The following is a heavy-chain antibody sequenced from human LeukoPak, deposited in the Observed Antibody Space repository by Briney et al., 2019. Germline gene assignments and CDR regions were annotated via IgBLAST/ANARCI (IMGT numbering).Heavy chain of an antibody. V-gene: IGHV3-49*04. CDR3: TRVLRVNHPNQGYGSGSWQIDY. D-gene: IGHD3-10*01. CDR2: IRSKAYGGTT. Sequence: PGRSLRLSCTASGFTFGDYAMSWVRQAPGKGLEWVGFIRSKAYGGTTEYAASVKGRFTISRDDSKSIAYLQMNSLKTEDTAVYYCTRVLRVNHPNQGYGSGSWQIDYWGQGTLVTVSS. CDR1: GFTFGDYA. J-gene: IGHJ4*02.